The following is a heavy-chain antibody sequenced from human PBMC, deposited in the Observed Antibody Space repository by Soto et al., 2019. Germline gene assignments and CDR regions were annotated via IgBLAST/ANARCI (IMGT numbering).Heavy chain of an antibody. CDR3: ARRDHGSGSYS. J-gene: IGHJ5*02. D-gene: IGHD3-10*01. V-gene: IGHV4-59*08. Sequence: PSETLSLTCTVSGASIRSYYWSWTRQPPGKGLEWIGYIFSSGSTNYNPSLKSRVTISVDTSKNQFSLKVSSVTAADTAVYYCARRDHGSGSYSWGQGTLVTVSS. CDR2: IFSSGST. CDR1: GASIRSYY.